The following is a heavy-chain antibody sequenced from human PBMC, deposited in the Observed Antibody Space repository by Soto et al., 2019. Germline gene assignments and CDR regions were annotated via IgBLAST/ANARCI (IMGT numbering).Heavy chain of an antibody. D-gene: IGHD2-21*02. Sequence: SLRLSCAASGFTLSSYAMHWVRQAPGKGLEWVAVISYDGSNKYYADSVKGRFTISRDNSKNTLYLQMNSLRAEDTAVYYCALGDSYYYYGMDVWGQGTAVTVSS. CDR2: ISYDGSNK. V-gene: IGHV3-30-3*01. CDR3: ALGDSYYYYGMDV. CDR1: GFTLSSYA. J-gene: IGHJ6*02.